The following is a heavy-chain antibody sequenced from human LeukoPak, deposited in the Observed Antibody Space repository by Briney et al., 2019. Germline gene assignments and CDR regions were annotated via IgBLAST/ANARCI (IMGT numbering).Heavy chain of an antibody. V-gene: IGHV3-23*01. CDR1: GFTFSSYA. CDR2: ISGSGGST. Sequence: GGSLRLSCAASGFTFSSYAMSWVRQAPGKGLEWVSAISGSGGSTYYADSVKGRFTISRDNSKNTLYLQMNSLRAEDTAVYYCAKIAHEGSITMIVVVIPGAFDIRGQGTMVTVSS. CDR3: AKIAHEGSITMIVVVIPGAFDI. D-gene: IGHD3-22*01. J-gene: IGHJ3*02.